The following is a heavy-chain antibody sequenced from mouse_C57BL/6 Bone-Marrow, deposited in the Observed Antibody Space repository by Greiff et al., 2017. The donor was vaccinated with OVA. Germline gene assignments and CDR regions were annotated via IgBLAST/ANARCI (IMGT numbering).Heavy chain of an antibody. CDR2: IWWDDDK. V-gene: IGHV8-8*01. J-gene: IGHJ1*03. Sequence: QVTLKVCGPGILQPSQTLSLTCSFSGFSLRTFGMGVGWIRQPSGKGLEWLAHIWWDDDKYYNPALKSRLTISTDTSKNQVFVKNANVDTADTATYYGARKRNYYGSIRVWGTGTTVTVSS. D-gene: IGHD1-1*01. CDR3: ARKRNYYGSIRV. CDR1: GFSLRTFGMG.